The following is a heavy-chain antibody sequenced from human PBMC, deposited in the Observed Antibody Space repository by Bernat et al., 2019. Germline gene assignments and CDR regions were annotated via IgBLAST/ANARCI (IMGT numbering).Heavy chain of an antibody. J-gene: IGHJ6*02. Sequence: QVQLQQSGPGLVKPSQTLSLTCAISGDSVSSNSAAWNWIRQSPSRGLEWLGRTYYRSKWYNDYAVSVKSRITINPDTSKNQFSLQLNSVTPEDTAVYYCARDQGYSYGYVRYYYYGMDVWGQGTTVTVSS. CDR2: TYYRSKWYN. D-gene: IGHD5-18*01. CDR3: ARDQGYSYGYVRYYYYGMDV. V-gene: IGHV6-1*01. CDR1: GDSVSSNSAA.